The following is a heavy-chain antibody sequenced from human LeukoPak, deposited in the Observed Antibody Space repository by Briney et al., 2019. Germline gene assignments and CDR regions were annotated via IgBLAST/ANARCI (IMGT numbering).Heavy chain of an antibody. Sequence: SETLSLTXTVSGGSISSSSSYYWGWIRQPPGKGLEWIGSIYYTGDTYYNSSLKSRVTVSVDTSKNQFSLKLSPVTAADTALYYCARLRGYTDGNPGYWGQGSLVTVSS. D-gene: IGHD5-12*01. V-gene: IGHV4-39*01. CDR3: ARLRGYTDGNPGY. CDR2: IYYTGDT. J-gene: IGHJ4*02. CDR1: GGSISSSSSYY.